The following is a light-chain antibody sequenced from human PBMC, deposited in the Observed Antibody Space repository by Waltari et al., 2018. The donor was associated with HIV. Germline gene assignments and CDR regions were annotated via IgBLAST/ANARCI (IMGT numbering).Light chain of an antibody. CDR2: GAS. CDR3: QQYGSSPYT. CDR1: QSVSSNN. J-gene: IGKJ2*01. Sequence: EIVLTQSPGTLSLSPGERATLSCRASQSVSSNNLAWYQQKPGQAPRLLIYGASSRPTGIPDRVSGSGCGTHFTLTISRLEPEDFAVYYCQQYGSSPYTFGQGTKREVK. V-gene: IGKV3-20*01.